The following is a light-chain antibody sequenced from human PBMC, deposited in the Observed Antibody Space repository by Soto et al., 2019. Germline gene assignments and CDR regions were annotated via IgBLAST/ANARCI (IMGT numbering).Light chain of an antibody. CDR2: EVS. V-gene: IGLV2-14*01. CDR3: SSYTSSSTLV. Sequence: QSALTQPASVSGSPGQSITISCTGTSSDVGGYNYVSWYQQHPGKAPKLMIYEVSNRPSGVSNRFSGSKSGNTAFLTISGLQAEDEADYYCSSYTSSSTLVFGNGTKVTVL. J-gene: IGLJ1*01. CDR1: SSDVGGYNY.